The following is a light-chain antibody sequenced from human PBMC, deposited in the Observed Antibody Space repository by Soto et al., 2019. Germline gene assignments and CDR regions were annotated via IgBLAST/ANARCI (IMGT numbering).Light chain of an antibody. CDR2: DAS. CDR3: QQYDNRYT. V-gene: IGKV1-33*01. Sequence: DIQMTQSPSSLSASVGDRVTITCQASQDISNYLNWYQQKPGKAPKLLIYDASKLETGVPSRFSGSGSGTDFTFTISSLQPEDIATYYCQQYDNRYTFGQGTKLEIK. J-gene: IGKJ2*01. CDR1: QDISNY.